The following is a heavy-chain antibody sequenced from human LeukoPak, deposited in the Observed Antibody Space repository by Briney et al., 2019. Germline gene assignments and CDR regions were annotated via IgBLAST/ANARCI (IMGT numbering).Heavy chain of an antibody. V-gene: IGHV3-23*01. CDR2: ISGTGDST. Sequence: GRSQRLSRASSEFSLITYAMGWVHQARGKGQDWVSSISGTGDSTYYADAVKGRFTISRDNSKNTLYLQMNSLRAEDTAVYYCVEDVVVIVAAKPGIWGQGTMVTVSS. CDR3: VEDVVVIVAAKPGI. J-gene: IGHJ4*02. D-gene: IGHD2-15*01. CDR1: EFSLITYA.